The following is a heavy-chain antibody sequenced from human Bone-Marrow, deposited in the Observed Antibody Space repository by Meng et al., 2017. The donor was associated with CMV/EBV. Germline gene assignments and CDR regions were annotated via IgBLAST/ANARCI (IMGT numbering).Heavy chain of an antibody. D-gene: IGHD2-2*01. Sequence: GESLKISCAASGFTFSSYWMSWVRQAPGKGLEWVANIKQDGSEKYYVDSVKGRFTISRDNAKNSLYLQMNSLRAEDTAVYYCAREKGRVVVVPAAPWTYYYGMDVWGQGNTVNVSS. V-gene: IGHV3-7*01. J-gene: IGHJ6*02. CDR1: GFTFSSYW. CDR2: IKQDGSEK. CDR3: AREKGRVVVVPAAPWTYYYGMDV.